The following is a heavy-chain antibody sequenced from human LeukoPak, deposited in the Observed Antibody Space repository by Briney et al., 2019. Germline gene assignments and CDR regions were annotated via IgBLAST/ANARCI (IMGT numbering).Heavy chain of an antibody. V-gene: IGHV4-59*01. CDR1: GGYMENIY. D-gene: IGHD3-3*01. Sequence: KPSETLSLTCTVSGGYMENIYRHWIRQPPGKGLEWIGYIYHQAGTEYNPSLKNRVAISVDTSKNQFSLKLSSVTAADTAVYYCAKIKTTFGVVTHAFDIWGQGTIVTVSP. CDR2: IYHQAGT. CDR3: AKIKTTFGVVTHAFDI. J-gene: IGHJ3*02.